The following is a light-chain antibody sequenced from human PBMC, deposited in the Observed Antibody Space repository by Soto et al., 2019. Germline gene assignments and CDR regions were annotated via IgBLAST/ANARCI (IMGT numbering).Light chain of an antibody. CDR3: QQRSSWPLT. Sequence: DIVLTQSPATLSLSPGERATLSCRARQSISSYLAWYHQKPGQAPRLLIYDASNRASGIPARFSGSGSGADFTLTISSLEPEDVAVYYCQQRSSWPLTFGGGTKVEIK. V-gene: IGKV3-11*01. CDR1: QSISSY. CDR2: DAS. J-gene: IGKJ4*01.